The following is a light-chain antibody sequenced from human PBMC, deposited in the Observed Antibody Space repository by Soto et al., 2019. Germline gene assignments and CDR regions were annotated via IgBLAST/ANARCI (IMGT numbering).Light chain of an antibody. CDR3: CSDTTRGTYV. J-gene: IGLJ1*01. CDR2: EVT. Sequence: QSALTQPASVSGSPGQSITISCTGTSSDIGGYNYVSWYQQYPGKAPNLIIYEVTNRPSGVSDRFSGSQSGDTASLTISGLQAGDEAEYYCCSDTTRGTYVFGSGTKLTVL. V-gene: IGLV2-14*01. CDR1: SSDIGGYNY.